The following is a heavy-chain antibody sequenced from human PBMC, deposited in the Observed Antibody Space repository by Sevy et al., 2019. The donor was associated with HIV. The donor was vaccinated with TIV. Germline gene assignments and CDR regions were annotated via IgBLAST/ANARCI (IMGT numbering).Heavy chain of an antibody. D-gene: IGHD2-15*01. CDR2: ISAYNGNT. J-gene: IGHJ6*02. CDR3: ARDRDVGYCSGGSCYLLYYYGMDV. CDR1: GYTFTSYG. V-gene: IGHV1-18*04. Sequence: ASVKVSCKASGYTFTSYGISWVRQAPGQGLEWMGWISAYNGNTNYAQKLQGRVTMTTDTSTSTAYMELRSLRSDDTAVYYCARDRDVGYCSGGSCYLLYYYGMDVWGQGTTVTVSS.